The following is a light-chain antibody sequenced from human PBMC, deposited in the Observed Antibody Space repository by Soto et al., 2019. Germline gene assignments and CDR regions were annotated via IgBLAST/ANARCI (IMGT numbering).Light chain of an antibody. V-gene: IGLV2-14*01. J-gene: IGLJ1*01. CDR2: DVS. CDR3: SSFTTSSTQV. CDR1: SSDVGGYNY. Sequence: QSALTQPASVSGSPGQSITTSCTGTSSDVGGYNYVSWYQQYPGKAPKLMIYDVSNRPSGVSNRFSGSKSGNTASLTISGLQAEDEADYYCSSFTTSSTQVFGTGTKVTVL.